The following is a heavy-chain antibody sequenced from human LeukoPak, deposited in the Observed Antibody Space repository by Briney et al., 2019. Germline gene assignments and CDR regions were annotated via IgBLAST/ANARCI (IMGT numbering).Heavy chain of an antibody. Sequence: PGGSLRLSCAASGFTFSGSAMHWVRQAHGKGLEWLGRIRSRANSYTTVYAAPVQGGFIISRDDSMNMAYLQMNSLRVEDTAVYYCTRHSDKYCSGAGCFQYNFYGLDVWGQGTTVTVSS. CDR3: TRHSDKYCSGAGCFQYNFYGLDV. V-gene: IGHV3-73*01. CDR1: GFTFSGSA. D-gene: IGHD2-15*01. CDR2: IRSRANSYTT. J-gene: IGHJ6*02.